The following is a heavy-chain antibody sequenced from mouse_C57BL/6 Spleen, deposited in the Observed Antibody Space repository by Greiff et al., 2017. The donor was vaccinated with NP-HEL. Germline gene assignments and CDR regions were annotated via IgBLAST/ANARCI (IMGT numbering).Heavy chain of an antibody. CDR3: ARRYGSRGWYFDV. D-gene: IGHD1-1*01. J-gene: IGHJ1*03. V-gene: IGHV1-26*01. CDR2: INPNNGGT. Sequence: EVQLQQSGPELVKPGASVKISCKASGYTFTDYYMNWVKQSHGKSLEWIGVINPNNGGTSYNQKFKGKATLTVDKSSNTAYMEHRNLTSEDSAVYYCARRYGSRGWYFDVWGTGTTVTVSS. CDR1: GYTFTDYY.